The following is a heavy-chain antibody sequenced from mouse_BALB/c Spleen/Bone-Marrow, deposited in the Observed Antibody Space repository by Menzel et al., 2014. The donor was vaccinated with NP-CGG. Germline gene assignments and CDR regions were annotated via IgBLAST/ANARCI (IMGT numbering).Heavy chain of an antibody. V-gene: IGHV14-3*02. J-gene: IGHJ4*01. CDR1: GFNIKDFY. D-gene: IGHD1-1*01. CDR3: ALVLRYYAMDY. Sequence: VHVKQSGAELVKPGASVKLSCTASGFNIKDFYMHWVKQRPEQGLERIGRIDPANGNTKYDPKFQGKATITGDTSSNTAFLQLSSLTPEDTAVYYCALVLRYYAMDYWGQGTSVTVSS. CDR2: IDPANGNT.